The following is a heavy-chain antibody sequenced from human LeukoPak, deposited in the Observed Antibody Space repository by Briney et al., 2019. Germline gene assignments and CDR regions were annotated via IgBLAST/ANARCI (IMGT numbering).Heavy chain of an antibody. V-gene: IGHV4-34*01. CDR3: ARGGGSVTIFGVVSHSFGYYFDY. CDR1: GGSFSTYY. CDR2: SNHSGST. D-gene: IGHD3-3*01. Sequence: SETLSLTCAVYGGSFSTYYWSWIRQPAGKGLEWIGESNHSGSTNYNPSLMSRVTISVDTSKNQLSLKLTSVTAADTAVYYCARGGGSVTIFGVVSHSFGYYFDYWGQGTLVTVSS. J-gene: IGHJ4*02.